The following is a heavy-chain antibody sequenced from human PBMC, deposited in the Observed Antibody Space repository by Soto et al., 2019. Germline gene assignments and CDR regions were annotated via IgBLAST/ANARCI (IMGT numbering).Heavy chain of an antibody. CDR2: TYWDDDN. J-gene: IGHJ4*02. V-gene: IGHV2-5*02. CDR3: AHGSGWLFDY. Sequence: QITLEESGPTLVKPTQTLTLTCTFSGFSLNERAVGVGWIRQPPGKDLEWLAFTYWDDDNHYSPSLKNRLTITKDNSKNQVVLTMTNTYPADTATAYCAHGSGWLFDYWGQGTQVTVSS. D-gene: IGHD6-19*01. CDR1: GFSLNERAVG.